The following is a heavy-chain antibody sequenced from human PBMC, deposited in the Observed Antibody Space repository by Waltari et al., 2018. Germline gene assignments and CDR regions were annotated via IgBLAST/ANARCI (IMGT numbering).Heavy chain of an antibody. Sequence: QVQLVQSGAEVKKPGASVKVSCKASGYTFTSYAMHWVRQAPGQRLEWMGWINDGNGNTKYSQKCQGRVTITRDTSASTAYMELSSLRSEDTAVYYCARDLGGDYSGGMDVWGQGTTVTVSS. V-gene: IGHV1-3*01. J-gene: IGHJ6*02. CDR3: ARDLGGDYSGGMDV. D-gene: IGHD2-21*02. CDR1: GYTFTSYA. CDR2: INDGNGNT.